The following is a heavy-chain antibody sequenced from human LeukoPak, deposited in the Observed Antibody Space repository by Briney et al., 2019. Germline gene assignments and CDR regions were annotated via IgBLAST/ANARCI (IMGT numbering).Heavy chain of an antibody. CDR2: IYYSGST. CDR3: ASLIVVVPAAKKGFDY. D-gene: IGHD2-2*01. V-gene: IGHV4-39*07. Sequence: SETLSLTCTVSGGSISSSSYYWGWIRQPPGKGLEWIGSIYYSGSTYYNPSLKSRVTISVDTSKNQFSLKLSSVTAADTAVYYCASLIVVVPAAKKGFDYWGQGTLVTVSS. J-gene: IGHJ4*02. CDR1: GGSISSSSYY.